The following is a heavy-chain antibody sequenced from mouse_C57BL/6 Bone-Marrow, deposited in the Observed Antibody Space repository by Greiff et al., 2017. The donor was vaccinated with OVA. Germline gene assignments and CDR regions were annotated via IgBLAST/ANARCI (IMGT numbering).Heavy chain of an antibody. J-gene: IGHJ1*03. Sequence: VQLQQPGTELVKPGASVKLSCKASGYTFTSYWMHWVKQRPGQGLEWIGNINPSNGGTNYNEKFKSKATLTVDKSSSTAYMQLSSLTSEDSAVYYCARCGLRRGYWYFDVWGTGTTVTVSS. CDR1: GYTFTSYW. CDR3: ARCGLRRGYWYFDV. CDR2: INPSNGGT. D-gene: IGHD2-4*01. V-gene: IGHV1-53*01.